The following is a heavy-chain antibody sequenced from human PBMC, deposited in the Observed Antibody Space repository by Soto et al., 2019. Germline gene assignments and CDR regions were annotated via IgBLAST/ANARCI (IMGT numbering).Heavy chain of an antibody. CDR3: ASPLGIVGATPVVDY. J-gene: IGHJ4*02. Sequence: EVQLLESGGGLVQPGGSLRLSCAASGFTFSSYAMSWVRQAPGKGLEWVSSISTSSSYIYYADSVKGRFTISRDNAKNSLYLQMNSLRAEDTAVYYCASPLGIVGATPVVDYWGQGTLVTVSS. V-gene: IGHV3-21*01. D-gene: IGHD1-26*01. CDR1: GFTFSSYA. CDR2: ISTSSSYI.